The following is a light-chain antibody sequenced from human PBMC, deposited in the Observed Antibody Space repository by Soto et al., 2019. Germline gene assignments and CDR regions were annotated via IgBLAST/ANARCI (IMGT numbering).Light chain of an antibody. CDR3: QQSYSSPPT. V-gene: IGKV1-39*01. CDR2: AAS. Sequence: DIQMTQSPSSLSASVEDRVIITCRASQSSSNHLNWYQQKPGKAPKLLIFAASSLQSGVPSRFSGSRSGPDFTLTISSLQPEDFATYYGQQSYSSPPTFGQGTKVEIK. J-gene: IGKJ1*01. CDR1: QSSSNH.